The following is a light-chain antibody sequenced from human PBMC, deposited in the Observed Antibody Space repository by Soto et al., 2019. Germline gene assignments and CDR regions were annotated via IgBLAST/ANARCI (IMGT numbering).Light chain of an antibody. J-gene: IGKJ5*01. V-gene: IGKV3-15*01. CDR1: QSVGSR. Sequence: EIVMTQSPDTVSVSPGEGAELSCRASQSVGSRVAWYQQKFGQPPRLLIYETSTRANGIPARFSGSGSGTDSTLSISSLQPGDVGIYSCQQYHTWPPITFGQGRRRENK. CDR2: ETS. CDR3: QQYHTWPPIT.